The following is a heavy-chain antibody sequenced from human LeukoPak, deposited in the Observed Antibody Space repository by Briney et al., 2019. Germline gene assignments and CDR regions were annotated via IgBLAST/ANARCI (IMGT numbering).Heavy chain of an antibody. CDR3: ASTAAPGLYYYYYYMDV. CDR1: GASISSGSYF. J-gene: IGHJ6*03. Sequence: SETLSLTCTVSGASISSGSYFWSWVRQPAGKALEWIGRFHTSGGTNYNPSLESRVTISVDTSKNQFSLKLSSVTAADTAVYYCASTAAPGLYYYYYYMDVWGKGTTVTVSS. CDR2: FHTSGGT. V-gene: IGHV4-61*02. D-gene: IGHD2-15*01.